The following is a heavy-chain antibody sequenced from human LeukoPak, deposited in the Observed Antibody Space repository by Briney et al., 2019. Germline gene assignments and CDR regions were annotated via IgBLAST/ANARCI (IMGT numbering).Heavy chain of an antibody. CDR1: GLTFGAYA. Sequence: GGSLRLSCAASGLTFGAYAMSWVRQAPGKGLEWVSAISGSGISTFYADSVKGRFTISRDNSKNTLYLQMNSLRAEDTAVYYCAKGVGDGYNYGAFDIWGQGTMVTVSS. CDR3: AKGVGDGYNYGAFDI. CDR2: ISGSGIST. D-gene: IGHD5-24*01. V-gene: IGHV3-23*01. J-gene: IGHJ3*02.